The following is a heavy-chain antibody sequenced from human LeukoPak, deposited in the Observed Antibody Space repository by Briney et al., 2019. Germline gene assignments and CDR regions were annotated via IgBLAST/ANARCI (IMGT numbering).Heavy chain of an antibody. CDR3: AKDPWGDNGSGWSGWFDP. CDR1: GFTFSSYA. J-gene: IGHJ5*02. CDR2: ISGSGGST. V-gene: IGHV3-23*01. Sequence: SGGSLRLSCAASGFTFSSYAMSWVRQAPGKGLEWVSAISGSGGSTYYADSVKGRFTISRDNSKNTLYLQMNSLRAEDTAVYYCAKDPWGDNGSGWSGWFDPWGQGTLVTVSS. D-gene: IGHD6-19*01.